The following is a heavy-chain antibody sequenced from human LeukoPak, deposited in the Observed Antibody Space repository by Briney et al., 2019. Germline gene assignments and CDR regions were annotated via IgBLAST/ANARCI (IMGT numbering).Heavy chain of an antibody. CDR1: GYTFTSYG. Sequence: AASAKVSCKASGYTFTSYGISWVRQAPGQGLEWMGWISAYNGNTNYAQKLQGRVTMTTDTSTSTAYMELRSLRSDDTAVYYCARANYYGSGSYYYYYGMDVWGKGTTVTVSS. CDR2: ISAYNGNT. CDR3: ARANYYGSGSYYYYYGMDV. D-gene: IGHD3-10*01. J-gene: IGHJ6*04. V-gene: IGHV1-18*04.